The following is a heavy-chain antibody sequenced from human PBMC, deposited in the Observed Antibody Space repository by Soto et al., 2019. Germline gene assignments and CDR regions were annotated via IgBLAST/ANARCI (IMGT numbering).Heavy chain of an antibody. Sequence: ASVKVSCKASGYTFTSYDINWVRQATGQGLEWMGWMNPNSGNTGYAQKFQGRVTMTRNTSISTAYMELSSLRSEDTAVYYCASRDDSCNYAIDYWGQGTLVTVSS. CDR3: ASRDDSCNYAIDY. CDR1: GYTFTSYD. V-gene: IGHV1-8*01. J-gene: IGHJ4*02. D-gene: IGHD4-4*01. CDR2: MNPNSGNT.